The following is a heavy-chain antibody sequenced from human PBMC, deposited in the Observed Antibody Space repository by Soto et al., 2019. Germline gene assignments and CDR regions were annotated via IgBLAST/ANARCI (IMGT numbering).Heavy chain of an antibody. Sequence: GGSLRLSCAASGFTFDDYAMHWVRQAPGKGLEWVSGISWNSGSIGYADSVKGRFTISRDNAKNSLYLQMNSLRAEDTALYYCAKDMSRSGVPAAMLDYYYGMDVWGQGTTVTVSS. CDR1: GFTFDDYA. CDR2: ISWNSGSI. V-gene: IGHV3-9*01. D-gene: IGHD2-2*01. CDR3: AKDMSRSGVPAAMLDYYYGMDV. J-gene: IGHJ6*02.